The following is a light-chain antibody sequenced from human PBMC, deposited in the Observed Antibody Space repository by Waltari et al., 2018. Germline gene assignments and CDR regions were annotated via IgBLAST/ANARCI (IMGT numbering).Light chain of an antibody. CDR2: KAS. V-gene: IGKV1-5*03. CDR1: QSVSHW. Sequence: EIQLTQSHSTLSASVGDRVTITCRASQSVSHWLSWYQEQPGKAPKLLIYKASGLENGVPSRFSGSGSETEFSLTISGLQPDDFATYYCQHYSSYPYTFGQGTRLEIK. CDR3: QHYSSYPYT. J-gene: IGKJ2*01.